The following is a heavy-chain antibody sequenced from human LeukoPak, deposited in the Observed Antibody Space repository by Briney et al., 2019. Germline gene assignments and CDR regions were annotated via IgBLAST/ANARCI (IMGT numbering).Heavy chain of an antibody. Sequence: TSETLSLTCTVSGGSISSSSYYWGWIRQPPGKGLEWFGSIYYSGSTYYNPSLKRRVTISVDTSKNQFSLKLSSVTAADTAVYYCARRRRIAVAGLGGYFDYWGQGTLVTVSS. CDR1: GGSISSSSYY. V-gene: IGHV4-39*01. CDR3: ARRRRIAVAGLGGYFDY. CDR2: IYYSGST. J-gene: IGHJ4*02. D-gene: IGHD6-19*01.